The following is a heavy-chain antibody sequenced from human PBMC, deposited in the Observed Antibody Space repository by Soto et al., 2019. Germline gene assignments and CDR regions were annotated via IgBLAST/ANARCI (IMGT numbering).Heavy chain of an antibody. Sequence: EVQLVESGGGLVKPGGSLRLSCAGSGFIFSNAWMNWVRQAPGKGLEWVGRIKSEPNGGTIDYAAPVKDRLTISRDDSKNTVYLQMSSLKTEDTAVYYCATGWYFVHWGQGTLVTVSS. CDR2: IKSEPNGGTI. D-gene: IGHD6-19*01. CDR3: ATGWYFVH. J-gene: IGHJ4*02. CDR1: GFIFSNAW. V-gene: IGHV3-15*01.